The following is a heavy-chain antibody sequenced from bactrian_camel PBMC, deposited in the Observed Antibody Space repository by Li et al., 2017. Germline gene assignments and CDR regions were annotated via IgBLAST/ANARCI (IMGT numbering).Heavy chain of an antibody. Sequence: HVQLVESGGGLVQPGGSLRLSCAASGFTFSNAYMSWVRQAPGKGLEWVGSIYIDGRGPYYADSVKGRFTISRDNAKNTLYLQMNSLKSEDTALYYCATRGHTVVAGYWGQGTQVTVS. J-gene: IGHJ6*01. CDR1: GFTFSNAY. D-gene: IGHD6*01. V-gene: IGHV3S5*01. CDR3: ATRGHTVVAGY. CDR2: IYIDGRGP.